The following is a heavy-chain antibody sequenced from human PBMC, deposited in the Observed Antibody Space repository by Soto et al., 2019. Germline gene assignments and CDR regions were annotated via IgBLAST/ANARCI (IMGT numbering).Heavy chain of an antibody. CDR2: ISGSGGST. CDR1: GFTFSSYA. V-gene: IGHV3-23*01. J-gene: IGHJ6*02. CDR3: AIYQNIQLWPRYYYYGMDV. D-gene: IGHD5-18*01. Sequence: HPGGSLRLSCAASGFTFSSYAMSWVRQAPGKGLEWVSAISGSGGSTYYAASVKGRFTISRDNSKNTLYLQMNSLRVEDTAVYYCAIYQNIQLWPRYYYYGMDVWGQGTTVTVSS.